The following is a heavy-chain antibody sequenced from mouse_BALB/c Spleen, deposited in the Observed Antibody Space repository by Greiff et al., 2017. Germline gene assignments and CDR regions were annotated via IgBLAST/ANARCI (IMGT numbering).Heavy chain of an antibody. Sequence: EVKLMESGPGLVKPSQSLSLTCSVTGYSITSGYYWNWIRQFPGNKLEWMGYISYDGSNNYNPSLKNRISITRDTSKNQFFLKLNSVTTEDTATYYCAMVYYYGNYAMDYWGQGTSVTVSS. CDR3: AMVYYYGNYAMDY. CDR2: ISYDGSN. D-gene: IGHD1-1*01. CDR1: GYSITSGYY. J-gene: IGHJ4*01. V-gene: IGHV3-6*02.